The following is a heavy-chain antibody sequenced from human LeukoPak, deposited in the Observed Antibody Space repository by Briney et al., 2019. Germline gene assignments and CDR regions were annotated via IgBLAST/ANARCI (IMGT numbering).Heavy chain of an antibody. CDR1: GFTFSSYG. CDR2: ISYDGSNK. V-gene: IGHV3-30*18. J-gene: IGHJ6*02. Sequence: PGRSLRLSCAASGFTFSSYGMHWVRQAPGKGLEWVAVISYDGSNKYYADSVKGRFTISRDNSKNTLYLQMNSLRAEDTAVYYCAKATRYSSGWYHYYFYGMDVWGQGTTVTVSS. CDR3: AKATRYSSGWYHYYFYGMDV. D-gene: IGHD6-19*01.